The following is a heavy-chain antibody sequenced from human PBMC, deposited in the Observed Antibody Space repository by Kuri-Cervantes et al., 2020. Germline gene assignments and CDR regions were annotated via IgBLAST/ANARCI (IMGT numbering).Heavy chain of an antibody. CDR3: ARAEDDYGDRLGMDV. D-gene: IGHD4-17*01. CDR2: MNPNSGNT. CDR1: GYTFTSYD. V-gene: IGHV1-8*01. Sequence: ASVKVSCKASGYTFTSYDINWVRQATGQGLEWMGWMNPNSGNTGYAQKFQGRVTMTRNTSISTAYMELSSLRSEDTAVYYCARAEDDYGDRLGMDVWGQGTTVTVSS. J-gene: IGHJ6*02.